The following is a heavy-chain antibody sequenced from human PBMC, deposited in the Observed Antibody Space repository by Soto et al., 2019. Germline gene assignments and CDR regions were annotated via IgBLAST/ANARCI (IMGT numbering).Heavy chain of an antibody. V-gene: IGHV1-69*01. Sequence: QVQLVQSGAEVKKPGSSVKVSCKASGGTFSSYAISWVRQAPGQGLEWMGGIIPIFGTANYAQKFQGRVTITAYESTSTAYMELSSLRSEVSAVYYYARERNYYDSSGYYQRLYYFDYWGQGTLVTVSS. D-gene: IGHD3-22*01. CDR3: ARERNYYDSSGYYQRLYYFDY. CDR2: IIPIFGTA. J-gene: IGHJ4*02. CDR1: GGTFSSYA.